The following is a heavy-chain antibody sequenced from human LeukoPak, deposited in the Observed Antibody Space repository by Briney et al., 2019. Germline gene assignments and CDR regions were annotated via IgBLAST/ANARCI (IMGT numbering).Heavy chain of an antibody. V-gene: IGHV4-39*01. CDR2: TYYSGST. J-gene: IGHJ1*01. D-gene: IGHD6-19*01. CDR1: GGSISSSSYY. Sequence: SETLSLTCTVSGGSISSSSYYWGWIRQPPGKGLEWIGSTYYSGSTYYNPSLKSRVTISVDTSKNQFSLKLSSVTAADTAVYYCARQLAVAGREPQHWGQGTLVTVSS. CDR3: ARQLAVAGREPQH.